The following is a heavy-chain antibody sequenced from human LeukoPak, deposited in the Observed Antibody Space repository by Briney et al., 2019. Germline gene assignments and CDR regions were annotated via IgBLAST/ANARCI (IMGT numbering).Heavy chain of an antibody. CDR1: GGSISSYY. CDR2: IYYSGST. CDR3: ARVVSDYYDSSGYLVY. Sequence: PSETLSLTCTVSGGSISSYYWSWIRQPPGKGLKWIGYIYYSGSTNYNPSLKSRVTISVDTSKNQFSLKLSSVAAADTAVYYCARVVSDYYDSSGYLVYRGQGTLVTVSS. J-gene: IGHJ4*02. V-gene: IGHV4-59*01. D-gene: IGHD3-22*01.